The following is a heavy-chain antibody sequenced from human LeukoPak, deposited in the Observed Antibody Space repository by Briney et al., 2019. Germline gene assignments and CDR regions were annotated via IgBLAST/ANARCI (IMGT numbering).Heavy chain of an antibody. CDR2: IHRDGSST. CDR1: GFTFTNYW. CDR3: VKDAGRGGEGDY. V-gene: IGHV3-74*03. J-gene: IGHJ4*02. D-gene: IGHD3-10*01. Sequence: SGGSLILSCAATGFTFTNYWMHWVRQAPGKGLEWVSFIHRDGSSTTYAGAVKGRFTISRDNAKNTLYLQMSSLRAEDTAVYYCVKDAGRGGEGDYWGQGTLVTV.